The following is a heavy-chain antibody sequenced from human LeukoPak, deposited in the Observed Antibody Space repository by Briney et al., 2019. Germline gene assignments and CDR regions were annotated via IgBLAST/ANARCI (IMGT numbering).Heavy chain of an antibody. V-gene: IGHV4-61*02. J-gene: IGHJ4*02. CDR3: ARSRGDDEDVGFDY. CDR1: GGSISSGSYY. D-gene: IGHD3-16*01. CDR2: IYTSGST. Sequence: PSETLSLTCTVSGGSISSGSYYWSWIRQPAGKGLEWIGRIYTSGSTNYNPSLKSRVTISVDTSKNQFSLKLSSVTAADTAVYYCARSRGDDEDVGFDYWGQGTLVTVSS.